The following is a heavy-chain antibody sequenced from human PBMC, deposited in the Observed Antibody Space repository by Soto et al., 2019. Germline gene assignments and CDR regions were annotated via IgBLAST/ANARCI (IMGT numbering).Heavy chain of an antibody. CDR3: ASHRGMSSSSWGTLDY. V-gene: IGHV3-23*01. CDR1: GFTFSSYA. Sequence: PGGSLRLSCAASGFTFSSYAMSWVRQAPGKGLEWVSAISGSGGSTYYADSVKGRFTISRDNSKNTLYLQMNSLRAEDTAVYYCASHRGMSSSSWGTLDYWGQGTLVTVSS. D-gene: IGHD6-13*01. J-gene: IGHJ4*02. CDR2: ISGSGGST.